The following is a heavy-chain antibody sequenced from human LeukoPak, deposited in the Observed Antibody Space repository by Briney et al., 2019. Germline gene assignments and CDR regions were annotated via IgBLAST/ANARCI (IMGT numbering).Heavy chain of an antibody. Sequence: GGSLRLSCAASGFTFSSYSMNWVRQAPGKGLEWVSSISSSSSYIYYADSVKGRFTISRDNAKNSLYLQMNSLGAEDTAVYYCARELPAAAGLDYWGQGTLVTVSS. CDR3: ARELPAAAGLDY. V-gene: IGHV3-21*01. J-gene: IGHJ4*02. CDR1: GFTFSSYS. D-gene: IGHD6-13*01. CDR2: ISSSSSYI.